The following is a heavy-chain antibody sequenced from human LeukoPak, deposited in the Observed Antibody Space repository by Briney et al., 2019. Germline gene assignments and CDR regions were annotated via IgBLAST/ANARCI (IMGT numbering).Heavy chain of an antibody. CDR2: IFPGDSDT. Sequence: GGSLNISCKCSGYSFASCWIGWVRQMPGKGLEWMGIIFPGDSDTRYSPSFQGQVTISADKSISTAYLQWSSLKASDTAMYYCARRGCSSTSCHVDYWGQGTLVTVSS. CDR1: GYSFASCW. D-gene: IGHD2-2*01. V-gene: IGHV5-51*03. J-gene: IGHJ4*02. CDR3: ARRGCSSTSCHVDY.